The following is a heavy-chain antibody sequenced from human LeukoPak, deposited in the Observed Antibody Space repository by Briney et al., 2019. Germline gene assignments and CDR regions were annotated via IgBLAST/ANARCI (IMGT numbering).Heavy chain of an antibody. D-gene: IGHD3-3*01. Sequence: SVKVSCEASGGTFSSYAISWVRQAPGQGLEWMGRIIPIFGTANYAQKFQGRVTITTDESTSTAYMELSSLRSEDTAVYYCAREAITIFGVVIIPLDYWGQGTLVTVSS. CDR1: GGTFSSYA. CDR3: AREAITIFGVVIIPLDY. CDR2: IIPIFGTA. V-gene: IGHV1-69*05. J-gene: IGHJ4*02.